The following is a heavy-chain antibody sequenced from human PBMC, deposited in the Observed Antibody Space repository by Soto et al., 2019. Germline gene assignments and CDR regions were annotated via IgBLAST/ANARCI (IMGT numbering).Heavy chain of an antibody. CDR1: GGSISSSNW. CDR2: LYHSGST. Sequence: QVQLQESGPGLVKPSGTLSLTCAVSGGSISSSNWWSWVRQPPGKGLEWIGELYHSGSTNYNPSLTSRVTISVDKSKNQFSLQLRSVTAAAPAVYYCARADMGGSSWPFDYWGQGTLVTVSS. D-gene: IGHD6-13*01. CDR3: ARADMGGSSWPFDY. J-gene: IGHJ4*02. V-gene: IGHV4-4*02.